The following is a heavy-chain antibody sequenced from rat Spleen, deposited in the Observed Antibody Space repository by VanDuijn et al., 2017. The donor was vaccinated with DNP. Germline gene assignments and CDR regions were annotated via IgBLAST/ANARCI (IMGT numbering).Heavy chain of an antibody. D-gene: IGHD1-2*01. J-gene: IGHJ3*01. CDR2: ISYDGGST. Sequence: EVQLVESGGGPVQPGRSLKVSCVASGFIFSNYWMTWIRQAPGKGLEWVAYISYDGGSTYYRDSVKGRFTISRDNAKNTQYLQMDSLRSEDTATYYCARQGSSYPNWFAYWGQGTLVTVSS. V-gene: IGHV5-31*01. CDR3: ARQGSSYPNWFAY. CDR1: GFIFSNYW.